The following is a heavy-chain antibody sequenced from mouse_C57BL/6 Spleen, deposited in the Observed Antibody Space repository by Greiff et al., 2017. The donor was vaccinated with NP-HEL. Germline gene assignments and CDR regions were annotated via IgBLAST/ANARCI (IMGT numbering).Heavy chain of an antibody. Sequence: EVQLVESGGGLVKPGGSLKLSCAASGFTFSSYAMSWVRQTPEKRLEWVATISDGGSYTYYPDNVKGRFTISRDNAKNNLYLQMSHLKSEDTAMYYCARDATTVVAPFAYWGQGTLVTVSA. CDR1: GFTFSSYA. D-gene: IGHD1-1*01. V-gene: IGHV5-4*01. CDR2: ISDGGSYT. J-gene: IGHJ3*01. CDR3: ARDATTVVAPFAY.